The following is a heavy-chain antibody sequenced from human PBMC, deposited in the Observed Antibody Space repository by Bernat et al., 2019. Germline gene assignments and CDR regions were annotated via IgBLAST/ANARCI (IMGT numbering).Heavy chain of an antibody. CDR2: ISIDGNKK. J-gene: IGHJ3*02. V-gene: IGHV3-30*18. CDR1: GFTINRYA. CDR3: AKEGEGNNWSSFDI. D-gene: IGHD1-1*01. Sequence: QVQLVESGGGVVQPGRSLRLSCAPSGFTINRYAMHWVRQAPGKGLEWVAVISIDGNKKHYAESVEGRFPISRDSSKNTLYLQMNSLRVEDTAVYYCAKEGEGNNWSSFDIWGQGTMVTVSS.